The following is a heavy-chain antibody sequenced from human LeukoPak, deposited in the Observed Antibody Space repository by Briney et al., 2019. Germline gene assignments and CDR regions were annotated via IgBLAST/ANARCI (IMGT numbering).Heavy chain of an antibody. CDR3: ARVSSHNYDILTGYYIRRGYYFDY. CDR1: GGTFSSYA. Sequence: SVKASCKASGGTFSSYAISWVRQAPGQGLEWMGRIIPILGIANYAQKFQGRVTITADKSTSTAYMELSSLRSEDTAVYYCARVSSHNYDILTGYYIRRGYYFDYWGQGTLVTVSS. D-gene: IGHD3-9*01. CDR2: IIPILGIA. V-gene: IGHV1-69*04. J-gene: IGHJ4*02.